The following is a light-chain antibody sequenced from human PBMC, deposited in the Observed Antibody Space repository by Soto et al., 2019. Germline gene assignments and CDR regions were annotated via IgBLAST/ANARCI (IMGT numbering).Light chain of an antibody. CDR2: DAS. Sequence: DIVMTQSPGTLSVSPGERATLPCRAGQGVSSCFTWYQQKPGQAPRLLIYDASSRATGIPARFSGSGPGTDFTLTISCREPEDFAVSYCQQRGNRPPWTFGQGTKVDIK. V-gene: IGKV3D-11*01. CDR1: QGVSSC. J-gene: IGKJ1*01. CDR3: QQRGNRPPWT.